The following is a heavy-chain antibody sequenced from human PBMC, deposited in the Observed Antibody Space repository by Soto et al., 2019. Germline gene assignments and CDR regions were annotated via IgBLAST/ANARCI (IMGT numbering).Heavy chain of an antibody. CDR3: ARAWAANVATRVDY. V-gene: IGHV3-11*05. CDR2: ISSSSSYT. CDR1: GFTFSDYY. J-gene: IGHJ4*02. Sequence: GGFLRLSCAASGFTFSDYYMSWIRQAPGKGLEWVSYISSSSSYTNYADSVKGRFTISRDNAKNSLYLQMNSLRAEDTAVYYCARAWAANVATRVDYWGQGTLVTVSS. D-gene: IGHD5-12*01.